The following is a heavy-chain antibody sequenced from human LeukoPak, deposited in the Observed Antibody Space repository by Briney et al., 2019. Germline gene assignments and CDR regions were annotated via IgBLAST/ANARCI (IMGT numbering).Heavy chain of an antibody. CDR2: INHSGST. D-gene: IGHD3-10*01. CDR1: GSSISSSTW. Sequence: PSETLSLTCAVSGSSISSSTWWTWVRQPPGKGLEWIGEINHSGSTNYNPSLKSRVTISVDTSKNQFSLKLSSVTAADTAVYYCARAGYYGSGSDPPNVWFDPWGQGTLVTVSS. J-gene: IGHJ5*02. V-gene: IGHV4-4*02. CDR3: ARAGYYGSGSDPPNVWFDP.